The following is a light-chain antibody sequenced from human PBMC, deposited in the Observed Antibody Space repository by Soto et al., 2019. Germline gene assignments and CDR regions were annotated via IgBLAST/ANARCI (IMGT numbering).Light chain of an antibody. V-gene: IGKV1-5*01. CDR1: QSISSW. Sequence: DIPMTQSPSTLSASVGDRVTITCRASQSISSWLAWYQQKPGKAPKLLIYDASNLNRGVPSRFSGSGSGTEFSLTISSLQPDDFASYYCQQYNTYSTFGQGTKLEIK. CDR3: QQYNTYST. J-gene: IGKJ2*01. CDR2: DAS.